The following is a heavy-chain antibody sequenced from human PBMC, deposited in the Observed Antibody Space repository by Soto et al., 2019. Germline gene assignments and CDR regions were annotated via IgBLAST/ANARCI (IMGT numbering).Heavy chain of an antibody. CDR2: INTDGLS. Sequence: PSENLSLTCSVSGVSITSYYWSWIRQSAGGGLEWMGRINTDGLSTYSPSFKSRLTMSLDTSKNQVPLRLISVTAADTAVYFCARVPVAVAATEDYYGLDVWGQGTTVTVSS. V-gene: IGHV4-4*07. CDR1: GVSITSYY. J-gene: IGHJ6*02. D-gene: IGHD2-15*01. CDR3: ARVPVAVAATEDYYGLDV.